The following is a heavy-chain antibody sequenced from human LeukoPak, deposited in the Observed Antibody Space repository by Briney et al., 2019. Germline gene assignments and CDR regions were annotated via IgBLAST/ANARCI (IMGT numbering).Heavy chain of an antibody. CDR1: GGSISSSSYY. D-gene: IGHD6-19*01. J-gene: IGHJ4*02. Sequence: SETLSLTCTVSGGSISSSSYYWGWIRQPPGKGLEWIGSIYYSGITYYNPSLKSRVTISVDTSKNQFSLKLSSVTAADTAVYYCARLSVSSGWDLDYWGQGTLVTASS. V-gene: IGHV4-39*01. CDR2: IYYSGIT. CDR3: ARLSVSSGWDLDY.